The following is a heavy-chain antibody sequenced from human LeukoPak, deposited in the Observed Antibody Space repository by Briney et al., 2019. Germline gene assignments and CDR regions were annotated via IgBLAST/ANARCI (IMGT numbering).Heavy chain of an antibody. Sequence: GSSVKVSCKASGGTFSSYAISWVRQAPGQGLEWMRGIIPIFGTANYAQKFQGRVTITADESTSTAYMELSSLRSEDTAVYYCARGLSAGGYSSYYFDYWGQGTLVTVSS. CDR2: IIPIFGTA. CDR1: GGTFSSYA. D-gene: IGHD5-18*01. V-gene: IGHV1-69*01. CDR3: ARGLSAGGYSSYYFDY. J-gene: IGHJ4*02.